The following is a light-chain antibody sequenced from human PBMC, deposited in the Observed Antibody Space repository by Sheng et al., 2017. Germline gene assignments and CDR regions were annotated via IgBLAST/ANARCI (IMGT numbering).Light chain of an antibody. CDR2: GVS. J-gene: IGLJ3*02. V-gene: IGLV2-14*01. Sequence: QSALTQPASVSGSPGQSITISCTGIGTDVDGHNYVSWYQQHPGKAPKLIIYGVSNRPSGVSNRFSGSKSGNTASLTISGLQADDEADYYCNSYTTKTRNTWVFGGGTTLTVL. CDR3: NSYTTKTRNTWV. CDR1: GTDVDGHNY.